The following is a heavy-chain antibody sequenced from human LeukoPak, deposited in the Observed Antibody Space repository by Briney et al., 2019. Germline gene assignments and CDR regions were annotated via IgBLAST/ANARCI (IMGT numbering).Heavy chain of an antibody. CDR3: AREYVLRYFDWFDAFDI. CDR1: GYTFTSYE. Sequence: ASVKVSCKASGYTFTSYEINWVRQATGQGLEWMGWMNPNSGGTNYAQKFQGRVTMTRDTSISTAYMELSRLRSDDTAVYYCAREYVLRYFDWFDAFDIWGQGTMVTVSS. CDR2: MNPNSGGT. V-gene: IGHV1-2*02. J-gene: IGHJ3*02. D-gene: IGHD3-9*01.